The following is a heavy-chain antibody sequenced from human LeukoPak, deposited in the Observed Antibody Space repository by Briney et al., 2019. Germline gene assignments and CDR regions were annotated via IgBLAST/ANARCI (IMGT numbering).Heavy chain of an antibody. V-gene: IGHV3-9*01. Sequence: GGSLRLSCAASGFTFDDYAMNWVRQAPGKGLEWVSGISWNSGSTEYADSVKGRFTISRDNAKNSLRLQMNSLRGEDTALYYCVRALSGYNNAMDVWGQGTMVTVSS. D-gene: IGHD1-26*01. CDR2: ISWNSGST. CDR3: VRALSGYNNAMDV. J-gene: IGHJ6*02. CDR1: GFTFDDYA.